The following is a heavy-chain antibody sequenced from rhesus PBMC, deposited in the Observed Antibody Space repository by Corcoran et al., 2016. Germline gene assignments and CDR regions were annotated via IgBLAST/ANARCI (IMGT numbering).Heavy chain of an antibody. V-gene: IGHV3-30*02. D-gene: IGHD3-9*01. CDR3: TTTFYEDDYGYYYTGAFDF. CDR2: IKRKADGETA. Sequence: EVQLVESGAGLVQPGGSLRLSCAASGFTFSNSWMSWVRQAPGKGLGWVARIKRKADGETANYAASVKGRFTISRYDSKNILYLQMNSLKTEDTAVYYCTTTFYEDDYGYYYTGAFDFWGQGLRVTVSS. J-gene: IGHJ3*01. CDR1: GFTFSNSW.